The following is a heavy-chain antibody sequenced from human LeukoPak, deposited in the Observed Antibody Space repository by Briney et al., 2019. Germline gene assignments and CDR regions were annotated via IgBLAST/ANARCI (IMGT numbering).Heavy chain of an antibody. J-gene: IGHJ3*01. V-gene: IGHV3-21*04. CDR2: ISSSSSYI. D-gene: IGHD6-25*01. CDR3: ARDEIPSGT. CDR1: GFTFSSYS. Sequence: PGGSLRLSCAASGFTFSSYSMNWVCQAPGKGLEWVSSISSSSSYIYYADSVKGRFTISRDNSRSTVDLQMNSLRVEDTGIYYCARDEIPSGTWGQGTMVIVSS.